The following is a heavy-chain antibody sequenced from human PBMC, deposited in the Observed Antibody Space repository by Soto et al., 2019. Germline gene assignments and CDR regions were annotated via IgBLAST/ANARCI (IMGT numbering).Heavy chain of an antibody. Sequence: QVQLQESGPGLVKPSETLSLTCTVSGGSVSSGSYYWSWIRQPPGKGLEWIGYIHYSGSTNYNPSLKSRDTISVDTSKNQFSLKLSSVTAADTAVYYCARGIEGWYQGRYYYGMDVWGQGTTVTVSS. CDR2: IHYSGST. CDR1: GGSVSSGSYY. CDR3: ARGIEGWYQGRYYYGMDV. J-gene: IGHJ6*02. D-gene: IGHD6-19*01. V-gene: IGHV4-61*01.